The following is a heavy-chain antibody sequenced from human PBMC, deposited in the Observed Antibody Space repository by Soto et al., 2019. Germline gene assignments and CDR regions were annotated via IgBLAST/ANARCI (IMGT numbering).Heavy chain of an antibody. J-gene: IGHJ4*02. V-gene: IGHV3-23*01. CDR3: AKVVMGGSSGYYYYFDY. Sequence: GGSLRLSCAASGFTFSSYAMSWVRQAPGKGLEWVSAIRGSGGSTYYADSVKGRFTISSDNSKNTLYLHMISLRAEDTAVYYCAKVVMGGSSGYYYYFDYWGQGTLVTVSS. CDR1: GFTFSSYA. D-gene: IGHD3-22*01. CDR2: IRGSGGST.